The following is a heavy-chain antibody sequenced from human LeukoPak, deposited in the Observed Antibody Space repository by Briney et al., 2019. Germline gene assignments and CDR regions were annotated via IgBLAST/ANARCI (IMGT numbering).Heavy chain of an antibody. D-gene: IGHD6-13*01. Sequence: GGSLRLSCAASEFTFSSYSMNWVRQAPGKGLEWVSYITNSGNSKSYADSVKGRFTISRDNSKNTLYLQMNNLRAEDTAVYYCAKDRGSSWYHPFDYWGQGTLVTVSS. V-gene: IGHV3-48*01. CDR2: ITNSGNSK. CDR1: EFTFSSYS. CDR3: AKDRGSSWYHPFDY. J-gene: IGHJ4*02.